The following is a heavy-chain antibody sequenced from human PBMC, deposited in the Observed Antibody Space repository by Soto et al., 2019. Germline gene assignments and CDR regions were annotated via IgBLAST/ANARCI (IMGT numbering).Heavy chain of an antibody. D-gene: IGHD6-13*01. Sequence: SETLSLTFAVSGGSISSINWWCWVRQPPGKGLEWIGEIYHSGSTNYNPSLKSRVTISVDKSKNQFSLKLSSVTAADTAVYYCAKEPTFVAAAGLDYWGLGTLVT. CDR3: AKEPTFVAAAGLDY. CDR2: IYHSGST. CDR1: GGSISSINW. V-gene: IGHV4-4*02. J-gene: IGHJ4*02.